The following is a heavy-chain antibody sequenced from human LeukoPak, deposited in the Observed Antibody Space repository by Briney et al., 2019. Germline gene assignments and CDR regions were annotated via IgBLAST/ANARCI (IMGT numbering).Heavy chain of an antibody. CDR3: ARDESGRRFDY. CDR2: ISRNSNYI. Sequence: NPGGSLRLSCAASGFTFNDYSMNWVRQAPGKGLGWVSSISRNSNYIYYADSVKGRFTISRDNAKNSLYLHLNSLRGEDTAVYYCARDESGRRFDYWGEGTPVSPSS. CDR1: GFTFNDYS. V-gene: IGHV3-21*01. J-gene: IGHJ4*02. D-gene: IGHD1-26*01.